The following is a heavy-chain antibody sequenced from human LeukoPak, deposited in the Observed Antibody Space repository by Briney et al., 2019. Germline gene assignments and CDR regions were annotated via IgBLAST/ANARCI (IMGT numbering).Heavy chain of an antibody. CDR1: GFTFSNSG. CDR3: ARDMGTRGYVWYFDY. CDR2: MWYDGSYK. V-gene: IGHV3-33*01. Sequence: PGRSLRLSCAASGFTFSNSGIHWVRQAPGKGLEWVAVMWYDGSYKYYADSVKGRFTISRDNSKNTLYLQMNSLRAEDTAVYYCARDMGTRGYVWYFDYWGQGTLVTVSS. J-gene: IGHJ4*02. D-gene: IGHD5-12*01.